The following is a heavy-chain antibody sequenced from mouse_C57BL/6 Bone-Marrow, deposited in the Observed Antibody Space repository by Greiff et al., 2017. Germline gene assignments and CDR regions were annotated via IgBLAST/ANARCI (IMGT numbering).Heavy chain of an antibody. Sequence: QVQLKESGPELVKPGASVKISCKASGYAFSSSWMNWVKQRPGKGLEWIGRIYPGDGDTNYNGKFKGKATLTADKSSSTAYMQLSSLTSEDSAVYFWARSSRGYWGQGTTLTVSS. CDR2: IYPGDGDT. J-gene: IGHJ2*01. CDR3: ARSSRGY. CDR1: GYAFSSSW. V-gene: IGHV1-82*01.